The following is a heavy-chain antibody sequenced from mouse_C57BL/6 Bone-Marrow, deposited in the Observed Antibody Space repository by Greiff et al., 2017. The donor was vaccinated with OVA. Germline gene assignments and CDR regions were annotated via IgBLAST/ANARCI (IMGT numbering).Heavy chain of an antibody. CDR1: GFTFSSYT. V-gene: IGHV5-9*01. D-gene: IGHD1-1*01. J-gene: IGHJ4*01. Sequence: EVQGVESGGGLVKPGGSLKLSCAASGFTFSSYTMSWVRQTPEKRLEWVATISGGGGNTYYPDSVKGRFTISRDNAKNTLYLQMSSLRSEDTALYYCARQGLYYGSTCYAMDYWGQGTSVTVSS. CDR3: ARQGLYYGSTCYAMDY. CDR2: ISGGGGNT.